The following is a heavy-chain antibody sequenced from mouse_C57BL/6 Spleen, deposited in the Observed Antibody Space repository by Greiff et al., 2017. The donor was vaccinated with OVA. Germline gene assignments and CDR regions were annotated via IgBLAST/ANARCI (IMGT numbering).Heavy chain of an antibody. CDR2: IYPANGNT. V-gene: IGHV14-3*01. CDR3: ADYGSSGGGFAY. J-gene: IGHJ3*01. CDR1: GFTFNNTY. Sequence: EVQLQQSVAELVRPGASVKFSCTASGFTFNNTYMHWVKQRPEQGLEWIGRIYPANGNTKYAPKFQGKATITADTSSNTAYLQLSSLTSEDTAIYDGADYGSSGGGFAYWGQGTLVTVSA. D-gene: IGHD1-1*01.